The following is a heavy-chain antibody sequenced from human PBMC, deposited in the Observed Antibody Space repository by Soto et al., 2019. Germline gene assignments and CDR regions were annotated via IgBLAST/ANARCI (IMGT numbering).Heavy chain of an antibody. CDR1: GGSISSYY. V-gene: IGHV4-59*01. D-gene: IGHD6-13*01. J-gene: IGHJ6*02. CDR2: IYYSGST. Sequence: SETLSLTCTVSGGSISSYYWSWIRQPPGKGLEWIGYIYYSGSTNYNPSLKSRVTISVDTSKNQFSLKLSSVTAADTAVYYCASSNIAAAGFYYYALDVWGRGTTVTVSS. CDR3: ASSNIAAAGFYYYALDV.